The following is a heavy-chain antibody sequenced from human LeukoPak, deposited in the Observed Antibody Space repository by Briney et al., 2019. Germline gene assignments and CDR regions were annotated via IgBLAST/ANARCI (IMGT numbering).Heavy chain of an antibody. CDR3: AKDGGSYFDYYYYMDV. D-gene: IGHD1-26*01. Sequence: VGSLRLSSAASGFTFSGYWMSWVRQAPGKGLEWVANIKQDGSEKYYVDSVKGRFTISRDKAKHSLYLQMNSLRAEDTAVYYCAKDGGSYFDYYYYMDVWGKGTTVTVSS. J-gene: IGHJ6*03. CDR1: GFTFSGYW. CDR2: IKQDGSEK. V-gene: IGHV3-7*01.